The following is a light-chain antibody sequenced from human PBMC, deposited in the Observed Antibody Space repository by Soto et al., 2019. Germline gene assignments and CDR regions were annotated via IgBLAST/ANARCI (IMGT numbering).Light chain of an antibody. J-gene: IGLJ1*01. V-gene: IGLV2-18*02. Sequence: QSVLTQPPSVSGSPGQSVAISCTGTSSDIGAYNRVSWYQQPPGTAPKLMIYDVNNRPSGVPDRFSGSKSGNTASLTISGLQADDEADYYCSSFPSSNTYVFGTGTKVTVL. CDR2: DVN. CDR3: SSFPSSNTYV. CDR1: SSDIGAYNR.